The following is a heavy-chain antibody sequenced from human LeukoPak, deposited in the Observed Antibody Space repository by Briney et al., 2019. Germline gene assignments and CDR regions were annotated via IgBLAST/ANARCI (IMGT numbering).Heavy chain of an antibody. CDR2: ISGSGGST. D-gene: IGHD6-13*01. CDR1: GFTFSSYS. Sequence: PGGSLRLSCAASGFTFSSYSMNWVRQAPGKGLEWVSAISGSGGSTYYADSVKGRFTISRDNSKNTLYLQMNSLRAEDTAVYYCAKRTTHSSSWYGAHFDYWGQGTLVTVSS. V-gene: IGHV3-23*01. J-gene: IGHJ4*02. CDR3: AKRTTHSSSWYGAHFDY.